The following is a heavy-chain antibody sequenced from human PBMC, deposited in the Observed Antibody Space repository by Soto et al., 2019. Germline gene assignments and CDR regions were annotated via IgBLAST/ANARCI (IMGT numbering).Heavy chain of an antibody. CDR3: STRAYDTNGYYRFDP. Sequence: QVQLQQWGAGLLKPSETLSLTCAVYGGSFSGHSWTWIRQSPGKGLEWIGDINHSGRVNYRPSLKSPVTISLDTSNNQFSLTLSAVTAADTAMYYCSTRAYDTNGYYRFDPWGQGTLVTVSS. D-gene: IGHD3-22*01. J-gene: IGHJ5*01. V-gene: IGHV4-34*01. CDR2: INHSGRV. CDR1: GGSFSGHS.